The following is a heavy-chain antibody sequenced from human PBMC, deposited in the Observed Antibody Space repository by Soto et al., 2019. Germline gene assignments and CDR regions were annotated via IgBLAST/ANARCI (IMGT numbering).Heavy chain of an antibody. Sequence: QVQLVQSGAEVKKPGSSLKVSCETSGGTSTIYTITWVRQAPGQGLQWMGRIVPTLRLTNYAQDFQGRLTLTADTSTSKAHMELSSLTSEDTAVYYCVTEKYGAGRVGVDTWGQGTLVTVSS. V-gene: IGHV1-69*08. CDR1: GGTSTIYT. D-gene: IGHD1-26*01. CDR2: IVPTLRLT. J-gene: IGHJ5*02. CDR3: VTEKYGAGRVGVDT.